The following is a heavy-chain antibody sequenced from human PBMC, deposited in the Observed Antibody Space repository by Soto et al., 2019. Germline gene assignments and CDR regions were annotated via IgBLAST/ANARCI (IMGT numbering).Heavy chain of an antibody. CDR2: IWYDGSNK. Sequence: PGGSLRLSCAASGFTFSSYGMHWVRQAPGKGLEWVAVIWYDGSNKYYADSVKGRFTISRDNSKNTLYLQMNSLRAEDTAVYYCARALYYDFWNYYYYGMDVWGQGTTVTVSS. J-gene: IGHJ6*02. V-gene: IGHV3-33*01. D-gene: IGHD3-3*01. CDR3: ARALYYDFWNYYYYGMDV. CDR1: GFTFSSYG.